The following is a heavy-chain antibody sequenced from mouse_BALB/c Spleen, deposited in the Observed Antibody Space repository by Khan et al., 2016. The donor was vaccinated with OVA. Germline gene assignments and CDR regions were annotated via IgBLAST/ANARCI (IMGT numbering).Heavy chain of an antibody. CDR1: GFSLTDYA. Sequence: VELVESGPGLVAPSQSPSITCTVSGFSLTDYAVSWIRQPPGKGLEWLGVIWGGGSKYYNSALKSRLSISKDNSKSQVFLKMNSLQTDDTAMYYCAKDPPYYAMDYWGQGTSVTVSS. CDR2: IWGGGSK. V-gene: IGHV2-6-5*01. CDR3: AKDPPYYAMDY. J-gene: IGHJ4*01.